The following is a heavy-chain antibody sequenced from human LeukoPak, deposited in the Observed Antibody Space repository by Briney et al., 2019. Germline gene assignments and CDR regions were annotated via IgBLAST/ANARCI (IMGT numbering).Heavy chain of an antibody. V-gene: IGHV1-2*02. CDR2: INPNSGGT. Sequence: ASVTVSCKASGYTFTGYYMHWVRQAPGEGVEGMGWINPNSGGTNYAQTLQGRVTMTRDTSISTAYMELSRLRSDDTAVYYCAREIGSVYDILTGYLNWFDPWGQGTLVTVSS. J-gene: IGHJ5*02. CDR3: AREIGSVYDILTGYLNWFDP. D-gene: IGHD3-9*01. CDR1: GYTFTGYY.